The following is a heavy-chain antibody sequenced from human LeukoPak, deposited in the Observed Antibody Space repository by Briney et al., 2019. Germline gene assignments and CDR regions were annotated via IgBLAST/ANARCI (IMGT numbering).Heavy chain of an antibody. J-gene: IGHJ1*01. CDR2: INPSGST. Sequence: PSATLSLTCAVYGGSFSDYYWTWIRQPPGKGLEWIGEINPSGSTNYNPSLKSRVTISVDTSKNQFSLILTSVTAADTAIYYCANCTSPCRDWGQGTLVTVSS. V-gene: IGHV4-34*01. CDR1: GGSFSDYY. D-gene: IGHD2-8*01. CDR3: ANCTSPCRD.